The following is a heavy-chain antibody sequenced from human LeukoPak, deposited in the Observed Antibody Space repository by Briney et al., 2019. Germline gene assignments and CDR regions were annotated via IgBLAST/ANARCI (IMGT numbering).Heavy chain of an antibody. CDR3: AKDIQLRYFDY. CDR2: ISGSGGST. Sequence: PGGSLRLSCAASGFTFSSYAMSWVRQAPGKGLEWVSTISGSGGSTFYADSVKGRFTISRDNSKNTLYLQMNSLRAEDTAVYSCAKDIQLRYFDYWGQGTLVTVSS. D-gene: IGHD5-18*01. V-gene: IGHV3-23*01. J-gene: IGHJ4*02. CDR1: GFTFSSYA.